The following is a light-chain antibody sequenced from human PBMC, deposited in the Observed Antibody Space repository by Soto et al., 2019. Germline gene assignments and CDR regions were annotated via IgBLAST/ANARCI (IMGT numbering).Light chain of an antibody. CDR2: EVT. CDR1: SSDIGDDNY. CDR3: SPFSTTDNVKL. J-gene: IGLJ3*02. Sequence: QSVLTQPASVSGSPGQSITISCTGTSSDIGDDNYVSWYQQYPGKAPKLLIFEVTERPSGVSDRFSGSKSGNTASLPISGLQAEGESDYYCSPFSTTDNVKLFGGGTQLTVL. V-gene: IGLV2-14*01.